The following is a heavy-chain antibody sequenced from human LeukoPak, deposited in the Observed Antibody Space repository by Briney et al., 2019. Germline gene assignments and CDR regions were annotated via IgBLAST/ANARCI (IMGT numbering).Heavy chain of an antibody. V-gene: IGHV4-59*12. J-gene: IGHJ4*02. Sequence: SETLSLTCTVSGGSISSYYWSWIRQPPGKGLEWIGYIYYSGSTNYNPSLKSRVTISVDTSKNQFSLKLSSVTAADTAVYYCARGFLYYGSGSYYPRPLDYWGQGTLITVSS. CDR2: IYYSGST. D-gene: IGHD3-10*01. CDR3: ARGFLYYGSGSYYPRPLDY. CDR1: GGSISSYY.